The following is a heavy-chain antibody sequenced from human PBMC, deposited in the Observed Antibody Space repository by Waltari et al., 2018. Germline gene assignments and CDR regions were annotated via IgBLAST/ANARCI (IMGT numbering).Heavy chain of an antibody. V-gene: IGHV3-30*02. CDR1: GFTFSSYG. CDR3: AKDYSPITYYYDSSGYYYLDY. D-gene: IGHD3-22*01. Sequence: QVQLVESGGGVVQPGGSLRLSCAASGFTFSSYGMHWVRQAPGKGLEWVAFIRYDGSNKYYADSVKGRFTISRDNSKNTLYLQMNSLRAEDTAVYYCAKDYSPITYYYDSSGYYYLDYWGQGTLVTVSS. CDR2: IRYDGSNK. J-gene: IGHJ4*02.